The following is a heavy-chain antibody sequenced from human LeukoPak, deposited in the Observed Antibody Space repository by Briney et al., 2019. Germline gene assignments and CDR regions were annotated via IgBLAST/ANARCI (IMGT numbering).Heavy chain of an antibody. Sequence: GGSLRLSCAASGFTFSSYAMSWVRQAPGKGLEWVSFIDTSGTYIYYGESMKGRFTISRDNAKNSLYLQMNGLRAEDTAVYYCARGRSITLLRGVAMSDGFDIWGQGTMVAVSS. J-gene: IGHJ3*02. CDR3: ARGRSITLLRGVAMSDGFDI. D-gene: IGHD3-10*01. CDR2: IDTSGTYI. CDR1: GFTFSSYA. V-gene: IGHV3-21*01.